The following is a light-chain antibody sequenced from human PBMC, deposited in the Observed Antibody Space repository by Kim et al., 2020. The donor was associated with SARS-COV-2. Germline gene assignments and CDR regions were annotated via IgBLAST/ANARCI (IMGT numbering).Light chain of an antibody. J-gene: IGKJ5*01. CDR1: QYLSSY. Sequence: EIVLTQSPPTLSLSPGERATLSCRASQYLSSYVAWYQQKPGQAPRLLIYDASNRATGIPARFSGSTSGTDFILTISSLEPEDFAVYFCQHRYNWPPSFGQGTRLEIK. CDR3: QHRYNWPPS. CDR2: DAS. V-gene: IGKV3-11*01.